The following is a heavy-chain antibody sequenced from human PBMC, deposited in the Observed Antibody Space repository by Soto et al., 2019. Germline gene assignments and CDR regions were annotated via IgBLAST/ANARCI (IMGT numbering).Heavy chain of an antibody. CDR3: ARQWFGELSWFHP. D-gene: IGHD3-10*01. V-gene: IGHV4-39*01. CDR1: GGSISSSSYY. J-gene: IGHJ5*02. Sequence: QLQLQESDPGLVKPSETLSLTCTVSGGSISSSSYYWGWIRQPPGKGLEWIGSIYYSGSTYYNPSLKSRVTISVDTSKNQFSLKLSSVTAADTAVYYCARQWFGELSWFHPWGQGTLVTVSS. CDR2: IYYSGST.